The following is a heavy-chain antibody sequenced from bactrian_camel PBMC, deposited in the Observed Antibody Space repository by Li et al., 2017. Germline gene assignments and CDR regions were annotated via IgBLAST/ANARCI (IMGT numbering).Heavy chain of an antibody. D-gene: IGHD3*01. CDR3: AGRTDGNCGVWYLTTTSAFQY. J-gene: IGHJ4*01. CDR2: IVTGGGNT. V-gene: IGHV3S40*01. CDR1: GYTFNTY. Sequence: QLVESGGGSALAGGSVRLSCAASGYTFNTYSWFRQAPGKEREGVAAIVTGGGNTYYAGSVDGRFTISQDNAKNTVYLQMNSLKPEDTAMYYCAGRTDGNCGVWYLTTTSAFQYWGQGTQVTVS.